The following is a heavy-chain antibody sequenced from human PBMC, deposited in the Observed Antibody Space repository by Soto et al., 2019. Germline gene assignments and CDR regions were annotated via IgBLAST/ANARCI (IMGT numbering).Heavy chain of an antibody. Sequence: QLQLQESGSGLVKPLQTLSLTCAVSGGSISSGGYSWSWIRQPPGKGLEWIGYIYHSGSTYYNPSLKSRVTISVDRSKNQFSLKLSSVTAADTAVYYCASMAPYDSSGSGLDYWGQGTLVTVSS. J-gene: IGHJ4*02. CDR3: ASMAPYDSSGSGLDY. D-gene: IGHD3-22*01. V-gene: IGHV4-30-2*01. CDR2: IYHSGST. CDR1: GGSISSGGYS.